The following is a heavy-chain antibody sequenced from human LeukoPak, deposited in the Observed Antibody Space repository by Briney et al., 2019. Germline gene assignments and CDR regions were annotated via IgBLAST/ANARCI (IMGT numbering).Heavy chain of an antibody. CDR1: GGSFSGYY. CDR3: ARYAGAYYYYYYMDV. J-gene: IGHJ6*03. V-gene: IGHV4-34*01. D-gene: IGHD2-2*01. CDR2: INHSGST. Sequence: QASETLSLTCAVYGGSFSGYYWSWIRQPPGRGLEWIGEINHSGSTNYNPSLKSRVTISVDTSKNQFSLKLSSVTAADTAVYYCARYAGAYYYYYYMDVWGKGTTVTVSS.